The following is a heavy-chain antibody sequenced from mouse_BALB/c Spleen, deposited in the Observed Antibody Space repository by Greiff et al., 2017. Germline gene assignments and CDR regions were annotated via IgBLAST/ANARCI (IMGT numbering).Heavy chain of an antibody. CDR1: GFTFSSYT. V-gene: IGHV5-12-2*01. CDR3: ARRGYDAPYYFDY. J-gene: IGHJ2*01. Sequence: EVQVVESGGGLVQPGGSLKLSCAASGFTFSSYTMSWVRQTPEKRLEWVAYISNGGGSTYYPDTVKGRFTISRDNAKNTLYLQMSSLKSEDTAMYYCARRGYDAPYYFDYWGQGTTLTVSS. CDR2: ISNGGGST. D-gene: IGHD2-2*01.